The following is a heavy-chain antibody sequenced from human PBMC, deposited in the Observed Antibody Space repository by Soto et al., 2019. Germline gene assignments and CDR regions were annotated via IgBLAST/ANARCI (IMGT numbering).Heavy chain of an antibody. CDR2: INHSGST. CDR1: GGSFSGYY. J-gene: IGHJ6*02. V-gene: IGHV4-34*01. CDR3: AGIIVATTNYYYYGMDV. Sequence: PSETLSLTCAVYGGSFSGYYWSGIRQPPGKGLEWIGEINHSGSTNYNPSLKSRVTISVDTSKNQFSLKLSSVTAADTAVYYCAGIIVATTNYYYYGMDVWGQGTTVTVSS. D-gene: IGHD5-12*01.